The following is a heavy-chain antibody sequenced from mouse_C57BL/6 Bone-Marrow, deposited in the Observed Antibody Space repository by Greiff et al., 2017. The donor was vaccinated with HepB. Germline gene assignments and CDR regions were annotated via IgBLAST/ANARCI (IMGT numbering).Heavy chain of an antibody. V-gene: IGHV1-26*01. J-gene: IGHJ4*01. Sequence: EVQLQQSGPELVKPGASVKISCKASGYTFTDYYMNWVKQSHGKSLEWIGDINPNNGGTSYNQKFKGKATLTVDKSSSTAYMELRSLTSEDSAVYYCARSPPMDYWGQGTSVTVSS. CDR3: ARSPPMDY. CDR1: GYTFTDYY. CDR2: INPNNGGT.